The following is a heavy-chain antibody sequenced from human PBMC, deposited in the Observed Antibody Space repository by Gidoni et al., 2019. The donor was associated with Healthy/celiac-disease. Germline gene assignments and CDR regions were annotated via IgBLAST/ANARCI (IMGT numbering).Heavy chain of an antibody. J-gene: IGHJ4*02. V-gene: IGHV1-24*01. D-gene: IGHD3-10*01. Sequence: QVQLVQSGAEVKKPGASVTVSCKVSGYTLTDLAMHWVRQAPGKGLEWMGGFDPEDGETIYAQTFQGRVTMTEDTSTDTAYMELSSLRSEDTAVYYCATGRITMVRGVMRYFDYWGQGTLVTVSS. CDR2: FDPEDGET. CDR1: GYTLTDLA. CDR3: ATGRITMVRGVMRYFDY.